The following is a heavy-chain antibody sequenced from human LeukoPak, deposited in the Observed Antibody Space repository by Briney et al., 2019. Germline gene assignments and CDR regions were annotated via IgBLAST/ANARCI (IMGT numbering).Heavy chain of an antibody. D-gene: IGHD3-10*01. CDR2: INPNSGGK. V-gene: IGHV1-2*02. CDR1: GYTFTGYY. J-gene: IGHJ5*02. Sequence: WASVQVSCTPSGYTFTGYYMHWVRQAPGQGLAWMGWINPNSGGKNYAPKLQGRVTMTRATSISTAYMELSRLKSDDTAVYYCARDGRFAPTTKRMVRGVIIPNWFDPWGQGTLVTVSS. CDR3: ARDGRFAPTTKRMVRGVIIPNWFDP.